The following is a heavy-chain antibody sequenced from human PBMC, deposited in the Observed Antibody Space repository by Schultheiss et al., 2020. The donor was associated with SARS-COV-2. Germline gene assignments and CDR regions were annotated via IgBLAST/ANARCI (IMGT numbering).Heavy chain of an antibody. CDR2: ISAYNGNT. D-gene: IGHD4-23*01. J-gene: IGHJ6*02. Sequence: GESLKISCKASGYTFTSYGISWVRQAPGQGLEWMGWISAYNGNTNYAQKFQGRVTITADKSTSTAYMELSSLRSEDTAVYYCARDPGGLPYYYYGMDVWGQGTTVTV. CDR1: GYTFTSYG. V-gene: IGHV1-18*01. CDR3: ARDPGGLPYYYYGMDV.